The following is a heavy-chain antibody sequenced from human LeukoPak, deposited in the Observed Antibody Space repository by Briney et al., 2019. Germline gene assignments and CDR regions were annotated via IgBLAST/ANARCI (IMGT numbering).Heavy chain of an antibody. Sequence: GGSLRLSCAASGFTFTTYDMHWVRQAPGKGLEWVAVISSGGDIKIYADSVKGRFTISRDNSKNTLFLEMNSLRVDDTAVYYCARAGTWLQLEYAFDIWGQGTMVTVSS. CDR2: ISSGGDIK. V-gene: IGHV3-30-3*01. J-gene: IGHJ3*02. CDR3: ARAGTWLQLEYAFDI. D-gene: IGHD5-24*01. CDR1: GFTFTTYD.